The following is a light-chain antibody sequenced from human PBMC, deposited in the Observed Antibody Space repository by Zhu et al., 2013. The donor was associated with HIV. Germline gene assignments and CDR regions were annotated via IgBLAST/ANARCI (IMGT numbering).Light chain of an antibody. CDR1: QSVLYSSNNKNY. J-gene: IGKJ3*01. Sequence: DIVMTQSPDSLAVSLGERATINCKSSQSVLYSSNNKNYLAWYQQNPGQPPKLLIYWASTRESGVPDRFSGSGSGTDFTLTISSLQAEDVAVYYCQQYHTIPPTFGPGPKVAYQT. CDR3: QQYHTIPPT. CDR2: WAS. V-gene: IGKV4-1*01.